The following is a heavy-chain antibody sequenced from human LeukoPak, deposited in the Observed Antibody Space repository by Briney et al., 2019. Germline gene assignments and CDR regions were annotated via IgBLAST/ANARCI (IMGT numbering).Heavy chain of an antibody. Sequence: AGGSLRLSCAASGFTFSNYAMNWVRQAPGGGLEWVAAISYDGNNKFYADSVKGRFTISRDDSKNTLYLQMNSLRAEDTAIYYCAKRPGKAAAGPFDPWGQGTLVTVSS. CDR3: AKRPGKAAAGPFDP. J-gene: IGHJ5*02. D-gene: IGHD6-13*01. CDR1: GFTFSNYA. V-gene: IGHV3-30*04. CDR2: ISYDGNNK.